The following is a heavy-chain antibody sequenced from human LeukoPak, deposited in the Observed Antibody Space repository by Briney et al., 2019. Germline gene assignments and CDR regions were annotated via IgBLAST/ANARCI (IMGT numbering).Heavy chain of an antibody. Sequence: GGSLRLSCAASGLTFSTYWMSWVRQAPGKGLEWVANIKQDGSDKFYVDSVKGRFTISRDNAKNSMYLQMNSLRAEDTAVYYCARVLPVASRDYWGQGTLVTVSS. J-gene: IGHJ4*02. CDR1: GLTFSTYW. V-gene: IGHV3-7*01. D-gene: IGHD2-2*01. CDR3: ARVLPVASRDY. CDR2: IKQDGSDK.